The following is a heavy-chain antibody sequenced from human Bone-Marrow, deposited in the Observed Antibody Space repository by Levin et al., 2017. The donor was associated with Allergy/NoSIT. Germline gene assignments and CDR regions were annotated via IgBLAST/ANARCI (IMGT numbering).Heavy chain of an antibody. D-gene: IGHD6-19*01. CDR1: GYTFTYRY. J-gene: IGHJ6*02. V-gene: IGHV1-45*02. CDR3: ASRGSSGHSGMDV. Sequence: GASVKVSCKASGYTFTYRYLHWVRQAPGQALEWMGWITPFNGNTNYAQKFQDRVTITRDRSMSTAYMELSSLRSEDTAMYYCASRGSSGHSGMDVWGQGTTVTVSS. CDR2: ITPFNGNT.